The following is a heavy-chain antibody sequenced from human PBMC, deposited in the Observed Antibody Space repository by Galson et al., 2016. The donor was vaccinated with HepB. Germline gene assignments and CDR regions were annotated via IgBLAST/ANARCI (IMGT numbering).Heavy chain of an antibody. V-gene: IGHV1-69*13. J-gene: IGHJ6*02. Sequence: SVKASCKASGGSFSTYGISWVRQAPGQGLEWMGGIIPTFRTPNYAQKLQGRVTITADESTSTVYMELSRLTSGDTAVYYCARPKQDYSLYAMDVWGQGTTITVSS. D-gene: IGHD3-16*01. CDR3: ARPKQDYSLYAMDV. CDR2: IIPTFRTP. CDR1: GGSFSTYG.